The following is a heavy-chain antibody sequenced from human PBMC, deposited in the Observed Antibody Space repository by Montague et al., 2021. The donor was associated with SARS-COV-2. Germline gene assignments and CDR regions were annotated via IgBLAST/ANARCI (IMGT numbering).Heavy chain of an antibody. CDR1: GGSINSFY. J-gene: IGHJ5*02. D-gene: IGHD6-13*01. CDR2: INHSVST. CDR3: ARTDYISSWFGAKKWFDP. V-gene: IGHV4-34*01. Sequence: SETLSLTCTVSGGSINSFYWGCVRHPPGKGLEWIGEINHSVSTNYNPSLKSRVTISVDTSKNQFSLKLSSVTAADTAVYYCARTDYISSWFGAKKWFDPWGQGTLVTVS.